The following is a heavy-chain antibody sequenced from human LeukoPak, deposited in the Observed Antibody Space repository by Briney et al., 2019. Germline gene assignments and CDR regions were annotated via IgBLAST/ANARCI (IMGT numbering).Heavy chain of an antibody. V-gene: IGHV1-18*01. CDR2: ISAYNGDT. CDR3: ARVKIFGVAISNWFDP. J-gene: IGHJ5*02. D-gene: IGHD3-3*01. Sequence: ASVKVSCKASGYTFTSYTIMWVRQAPGQGLEWMGYISAYNGDTYYVPKFQGRATMTTDTSTNTAFMELRSLRSDDTAKYYCARVKIFGVAISNWFDPWGQGTLVTVSS. CDR1: GYTFTSYT.